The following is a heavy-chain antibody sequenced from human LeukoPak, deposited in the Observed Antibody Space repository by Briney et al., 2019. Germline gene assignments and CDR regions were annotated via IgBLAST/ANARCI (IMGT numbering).Heavy chain of an antibody. CDR1: GGSISSSSYY. CDR2: IYYSGSI. V-gene: IGHV4-39*01. D-gene: IGHD3/OR15-3a*01. CDR3: ARHWTFGSSSVYYFDY. J-gene: IGHJ4*02. Sequence: SETLSLTCTVSGGSISSSSYYWGWIRRPPGKGLEWIGSIYYSGSIYYNPSLKSRVSISVDTSKNQFSLKLSSVTAADTAVYYCARHWTFGSSSVYYFDYWGQGTLVTVSS.